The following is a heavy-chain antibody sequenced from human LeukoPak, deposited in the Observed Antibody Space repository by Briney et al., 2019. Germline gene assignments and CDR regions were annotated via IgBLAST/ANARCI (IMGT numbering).Heavy chain of an antibody. V-gene: IGHV3-11*04. CDR2: MSSSGSTI. J-gene: IGHJ1*01. Sequence: GGSLRLSCAASGFTFSDYYMNWIRQAPGKGLEWVAYMSSSGSTIYYADSVKGRFTISRDNAKNSLYLQMNSLRAEDTAVYYCARDQYDSSGYYYVGAEYFQHWGQGTLVTVSS. CDR3: ARDQYDSSGYYYVGAEYFQH. D-gene: IGHD3-22*01. CDR1: GFTFSDYY.